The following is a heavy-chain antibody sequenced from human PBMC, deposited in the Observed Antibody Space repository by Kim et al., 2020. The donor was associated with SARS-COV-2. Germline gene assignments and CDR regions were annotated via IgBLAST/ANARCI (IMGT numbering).Heavy chain of an antibody. CDR2: INHSGST. Sequence: SETLSLTCAVYGGSFSGYYWSWIRQPPGKGLEWIGEINHSGSTNYNPSLKSRVTISVDTSKNQFSLKLSSVTAADTAVYYCARGTRQWLVRGPYNYCMDVWGKGTTVTVSS. V-gene: IGHV4-34*01. D-gene: IGHD6-19*01. CDR3: ARGTRQWLVRGPYNYCMDV. J-gene: IGHJ6*03. CDR1: GGSFSGYY.